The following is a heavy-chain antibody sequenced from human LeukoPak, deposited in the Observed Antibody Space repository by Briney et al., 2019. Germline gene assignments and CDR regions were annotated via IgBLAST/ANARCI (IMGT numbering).Heavy chain of an antibody. D-gene: IGHD3-22*01. V-gene: IGHV3-20*04. Sequence: PGGSLRLSCAASGFTFDDYGMSWVRQAPGKGLEWVSGINWNGGSTGYADSVKGRFTISRDNAKNSLYLQMNSLRAEDTALYYCATTSYDSSGYYINYWGQGTLVTVSP. CDR1: GFTFDDYG. CDR3: ATTSYDSSGYYINY. CDR2: INWNGGST. J-gene: IGHJ4*02.